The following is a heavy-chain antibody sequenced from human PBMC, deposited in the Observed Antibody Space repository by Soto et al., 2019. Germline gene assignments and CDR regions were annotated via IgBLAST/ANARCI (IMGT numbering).Heavy chain of an antibody. J-gene: IGHJ4*02. Sequence: SETLSLTCTVSGGSISSSSYYWGWIRQPPGKGLEWIGSIYYSGNTYYNPSLKSRVTISVDTSKNQFSLKLSSVTAADTAVYYCARSNRRDGVCQETEYWGQGTLVTVSS. CDR3: ARSNRRDGVCQETEY. CDR2: IYYSGNT. V-gene: IGHV4-39*01. D-gene: IGHD2-8*01. CDR1: GGSISSSSYY.